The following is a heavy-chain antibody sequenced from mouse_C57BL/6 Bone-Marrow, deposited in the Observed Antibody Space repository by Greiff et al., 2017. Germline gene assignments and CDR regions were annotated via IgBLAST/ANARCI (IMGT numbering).Heavy chain of an antibody. CDR1: GFNIKDDY. CDR3: TTFWSTDDYDGYYAMDY. Sequence: EVQLQQSGAELVRPGASVKLSCTASGFNIKDDYMHWVKQRPEQGLEWIGWIVPENGDTEYASKFQGKATITADTSSNTAYLQLSSLTSEDTAVYYCTTFWSTDDYDGYYAMDYWGQGTSVTVSS. J-gene: IGHJ4*01. CDR2: IVPENGDT. D-gene: IGHD2-4*01. V-gene: IGHV14-4*01.